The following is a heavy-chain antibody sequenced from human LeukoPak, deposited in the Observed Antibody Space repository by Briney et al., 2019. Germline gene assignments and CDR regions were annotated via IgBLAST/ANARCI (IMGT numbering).Heavy chain of an antibody. J-gene: IGHJ4*02. Sequence: GESLKISCKGSGYRFSSYWIGWVRHMPGKGLEWMGIIYPGDSETRDSPSFQGQVTISADKSISTAYLQWSSLKASDTAMYYCVRALGYCSSGSCYYYDYWGQGTLVTVSS. CDR1: GYRFSSYW. CDR3: VRALGYCSSGSCYYYDY. CDR2: IYPGDSET. D-gene: IGHD2-15*01. V-gene: IGHV5-51*01.